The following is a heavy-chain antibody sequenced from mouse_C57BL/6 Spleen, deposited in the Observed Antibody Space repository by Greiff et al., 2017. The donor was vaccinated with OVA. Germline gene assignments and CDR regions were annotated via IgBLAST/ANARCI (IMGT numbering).Heavy chain of an antibody. CDR3: ARSGYYGSQHFDY. CDR2: IYPGDGDT. J-gene: IGHJ2*01. D-gene: IGHD1-1*01. Sequence: QVQLQQSGAELVKPGASVKISCKASGYAFSSYWMNWVKQRPGKGLEWIGQIYPGDGDTNYNGKFKGKATLTADKSSSTAYMQLSSLTSEDSAVYFCARSGYYGSQHFDYWGQGTTLTVSS. V-gene: IGHV1-80*01. CDR1: GYAFSSYW.